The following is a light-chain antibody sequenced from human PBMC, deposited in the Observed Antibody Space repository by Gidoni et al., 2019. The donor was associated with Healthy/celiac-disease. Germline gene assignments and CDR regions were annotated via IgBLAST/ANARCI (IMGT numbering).Light chain of an antibody. Sequence: DIVMTQSPLSLPVTPGEPASISCRSSQGLLHSNGYNSLDWYLQKPGQAPQLLIYLGSNRASGVPDRFSGSGSGTDFTLKISRVEAEDVGVYYCMQALQTPRTFGQGTRLEIK. V-gene: IGKV2-28*01. CDR3: MQALQTPRT. CDR2: LGS. CDR1: QGLLHSNGYNS. J-gene: IGKJ5*01.